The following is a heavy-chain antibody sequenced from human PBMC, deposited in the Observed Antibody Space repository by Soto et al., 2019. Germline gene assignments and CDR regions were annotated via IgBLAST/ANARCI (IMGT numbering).Heavy chain of an antibody. CDR1: GGTFSSNG. CDR2: IIPILGPA. J-gene: IGHJ4*02. CDR3: ARSLDTTGYFNY. D-gene: IGHD3-22*01. V-gene: IGHV1-69*13. Sequence: SVKVSCKTSGGTFSSNGISWVRQAPGQGPEWMGGIIPILGPANYAQKFQGRVTITADESTSTVYMELSSLRSEDTAVYYCARSLDTTGYFNYWGQGTQVTVSS.